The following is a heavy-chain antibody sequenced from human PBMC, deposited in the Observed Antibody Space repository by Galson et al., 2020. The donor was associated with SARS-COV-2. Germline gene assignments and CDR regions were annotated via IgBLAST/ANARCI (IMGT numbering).Heavy chain of an antibody. V-gene: IGHV4-34*01. J-gene: IGHJ4*02. Sequence: SETLSLTCVVYGGSFSGYYWSWIRQPPGKGLEWIGEIDQSGSTNYNASLKSRVTISVDMSKKQFSLKLNSVTAADTAVYYCARGTGYSSSWYLYWGQGTLVTVSS. CDR3: ARGTGYSSSWYLY. CDR2: IDQSGST. D-gene: IGHD6-13*01. CDR1: GGSFSGYY.